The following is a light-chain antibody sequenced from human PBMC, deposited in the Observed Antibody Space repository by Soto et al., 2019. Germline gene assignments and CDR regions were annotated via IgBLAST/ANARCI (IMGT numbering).Light chain of an antibody. V-gene: IGKV3-20*01. CDR3: QQRGT. Sequence: EIVLTQSPGTLSLSPGERATLSCRASQSLTSDYLAWYQQKPGQTPRLLIHGASSRATGIPDRFSGSGSGTDFTLTISRLEPEDFAVYYCQQRGTFGQGTKVEIK. CDR1: QSLTSDY. CDR2: GAS. J-gene: IGKJ1*01.